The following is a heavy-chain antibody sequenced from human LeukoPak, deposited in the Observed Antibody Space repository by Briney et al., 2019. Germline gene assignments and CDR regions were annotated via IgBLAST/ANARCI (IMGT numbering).Heavy chain of an antibody. J-gene: IGHJ4*02. CDR2: INDSGSP. D-gene: IGHD2-2*01. CDR1: GGSFNGYH. V-gene: IGHV4-34*01. CDR3: ARGPHQHWPLGQF. Sequence: SETLSLTCEVNGGSFNGYHWTWIRQSPGKGLEWIREINDSGSPIYSPSLRSRLTISVDTSKNQFSVNLTSVPVADTAVYYCARGPHQHWPLGQFWGQGSLVTVSS.